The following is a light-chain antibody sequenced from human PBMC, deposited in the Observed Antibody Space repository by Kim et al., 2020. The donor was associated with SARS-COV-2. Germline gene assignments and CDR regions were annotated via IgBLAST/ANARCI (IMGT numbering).Light chain of an antibody. CDR1: TSDVGGYNY. CDR2: DVT. Sequence: QSITISCTGTTSDVGGYNYVSWYQQYPGKAPKLIIYDVTERPSGVSIRFSGSKSGNTASLTISGLQAEDEADYYCSSFRTSRTLVVFGGGTKVTVL. J-gene: IGLJ3*02. V-gene: IGLV2-14*03. CDR3: SSFRTSRTLVV.